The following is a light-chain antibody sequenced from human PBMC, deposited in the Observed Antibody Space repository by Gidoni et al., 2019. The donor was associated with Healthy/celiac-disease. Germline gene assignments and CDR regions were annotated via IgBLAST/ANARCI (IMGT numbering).Light chain of an antibody. CDR2: KDS. CDR1: VLAKTY. J-gene: IGLJ2*01. V-gene: IGLV3-27*01. CDR3: YSAADNNRV. Sequence: SYELTQPSSVSVSPGQPARLTCSGDVLAKTYARWFQQKPGQAPVLVIYKDSERPSGIPERFSGSSSGTTVTLTISGAQVEDEADYYCYSAADNNRVFGGGTKLTVL.